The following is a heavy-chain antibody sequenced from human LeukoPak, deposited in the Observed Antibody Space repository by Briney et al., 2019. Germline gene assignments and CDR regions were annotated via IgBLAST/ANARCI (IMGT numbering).Heavy chain of an antibody. CDR3: ARSRVVYVPPDYFDY. D-gene: IGHD2-2*01. CDR1: GYTFTSYD. Sequence: ASVKVSCKASGYTFTSYDINWVRQATGQGLEWMGWMNPNSGDTGYAQKFQGRVTMTRNTSISTAYMEMSSLRYEDTAVYYCARSRVVYVPPDYFDYWGQGGQVTASS. J-gene: IGHJ4*02. CDR2: MNPNSGDT. V-gene: IGHV1-8*01.